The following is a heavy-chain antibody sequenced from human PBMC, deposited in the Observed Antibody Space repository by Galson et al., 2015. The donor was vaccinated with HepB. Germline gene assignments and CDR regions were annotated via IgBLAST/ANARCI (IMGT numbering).Heavy chain of an antibody. V-gene: IGHV1-18*01. CDR1: GYTFTSYG. CDR2: ISAYNGNT. Sequence: SVKVSCKASGYTFTSYGISWVRQAPGQGLEWMGWISAYNGNTNYAQKPQGRVTMTTDTSTSTAYMELRSLRSDDTAVYYCARDWLNRSTSSDAFDIWGQGTMVTVSS. D-gene: IGHD2-2*01. CDR3: ARDWLNRSTSSDAFDI. J-gene: IGHJ3*02.